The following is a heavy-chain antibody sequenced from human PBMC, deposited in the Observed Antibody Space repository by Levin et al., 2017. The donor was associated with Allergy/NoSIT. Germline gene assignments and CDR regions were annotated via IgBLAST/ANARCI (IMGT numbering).Heavy chain of an antibody. CDR2: IYHSGST. CDR3: ARGSWNYGVNWFDP. V-gene: IGHV4-38-2*01. CDR1: GYSISSGYY. D-gene: IGHD1-7*01. Sequence: SETLSLTCAVSGYSISSGYYWGWIRQPPGKGLEWIGSIYHSGSTYYNPSLKSRVTISVDTSKNQFSLKLSSVTAADTAVYYCARGSWNYGVNWFDPWGQGTLVTVSS. J-gene: IGHJ5*02.